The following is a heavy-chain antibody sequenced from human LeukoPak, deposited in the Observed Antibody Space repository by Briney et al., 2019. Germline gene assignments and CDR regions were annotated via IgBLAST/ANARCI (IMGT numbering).Heavy chain of an antibody. CDR2: MNPNSGNT. CDR3: ARIKGYNAAEGYYYYYGMDV. V-gene: IGHV1-8*01. Sequence: GASVKVSCKASGYTFTSYDINWVRQATGQGLEWMGWMNPNSGNTGYAQKFQGRVTMTRNTSISTAYMELSSLRSEDTAVYYCARIKGYNAAEGYYYYYGMDVWGQGTTVTVSS. CDR1: GYTFTSYD. D-gene: IGHD5-12*01. J-gene: IGHJ6*02.